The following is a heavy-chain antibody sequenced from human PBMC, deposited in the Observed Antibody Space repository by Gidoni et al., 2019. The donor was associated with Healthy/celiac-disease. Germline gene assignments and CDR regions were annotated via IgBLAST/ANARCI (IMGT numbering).Heavy chain of an antibody. CDR1: GGSISSSSYY. Sequence: QLQLQESGPGLVKPSETLSLTCTVSGGSISSSSYYWGWIRQPPGKGLEWIGSIYYSGSTYYNPSLKSRVTISVDTSKNQFSLKLSSVTAADTAVYYCARQPDIVVVPAAYGMDVWGQGTTVTVSS. J-gene: IGHJ6*02. CDR3: ARQPDIVVVPAAYGMDV. D-gene: IGHD2-2*01. V-gene: IGHV4-39*01. CDR2: IYYSGST.